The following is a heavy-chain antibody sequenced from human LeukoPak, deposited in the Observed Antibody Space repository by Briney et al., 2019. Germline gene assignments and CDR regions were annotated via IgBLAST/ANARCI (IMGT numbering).Heavy chain of an antibody. D-gene: IGHD3-3*01. J-gene: IGHJ4*02. CDR3: ARDYETLELRSPLW. V-gene: IGHV1-46*01. Sequence: ASVKVSCKASGYTFTSYYMHWVRQAPGQGLEWMEMISPSGDTTRYVQNFQGRVTMTRDTSTSTVYMELSSLRSEDTAVYYCARDYETLELRSPLWWGQGTLVTVSS. CDR1: GYTFTSYY. CDR2: ISPSGDTT.